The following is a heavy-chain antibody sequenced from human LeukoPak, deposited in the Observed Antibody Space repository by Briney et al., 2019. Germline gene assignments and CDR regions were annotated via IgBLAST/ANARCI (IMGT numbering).Heavy chain of an antibody. CDR2: IRYDGSNK. CDR3: AKDAPPYCSSTSCFGY. Sequence: GGSLRPSCAASGFTFSSYGMHWVRQAPGKGLEWVAFIRYDGSNKYYADSVKGRFTISRDNSKDTLYLQMNSLRAEDTAVYYCAKDAPPYCSSTSCFGYWGQGTLVTVSS. D-gene: IGHD2-2*01. CDR1: GFTFSSYG. V-gene: IGHV3-30*02. J-gene: IGHJ4*02.